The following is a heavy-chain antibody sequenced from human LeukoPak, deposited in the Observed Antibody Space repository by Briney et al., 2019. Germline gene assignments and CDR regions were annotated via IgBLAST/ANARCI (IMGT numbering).Heavy chain of an antibody. CDR2: MNPNSGNT. Sequence: ASVKVSCKASGYTFTSYDINWVRQATGQGLEWMGWMNPNSGNTGYAQKFQGRVTMTRDTSISTAYMELSRLRSDDTAVYYCAREYYDSSGYYSYYFDYWGQGTLVTVSS. D-gene: IGHD3-22*01. CDR1: GYTFTSYD. CDR3: AREYYDSSGYYSYYFDY. J-gene: IGHJ4*02. V-gene: IGHV1-8*01.